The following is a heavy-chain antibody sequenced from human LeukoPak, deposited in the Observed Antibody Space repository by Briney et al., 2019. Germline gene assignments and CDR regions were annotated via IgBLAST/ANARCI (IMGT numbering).Heavy chain of an antibody. Sequence: ASVKVSCKASGYTFTSYDINWVRQATGQGLEWMGWMNPNSGNTGYAQKFQGRVTITRNTSISTAYMELSRLRSEDTAVYYCARGGYYYGSGSYSIPDYWGQGTLVTVSS. CDR2: MNPNSGNT. J-gene: IGHJ4*02. D-gene: IGHD3-10*01. CDR3: ARGGYYYGSGSYSIPDY. CDR1: GYTFTSYD. V-gene: IGHV1-8*03.